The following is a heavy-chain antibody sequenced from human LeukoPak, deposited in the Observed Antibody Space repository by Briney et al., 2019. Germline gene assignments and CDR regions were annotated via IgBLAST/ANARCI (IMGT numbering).Heavy chain of an antibody. D-gene: IGHD6-19*01. Sequence: NPSETLSLTCAVSGYSISSNNWWAWIRQPPGKGLEWIGYIYYSGSTYYNPYNPSLTGRVTMSVDTSKNQFSLKLDSVTEKDTAMYYCARNQAVAANRGAFDIWGQGTMVTVS. J-gene: IGHJ3*02. CDR3: ARNQAVAANRGAFDI. CDR2: IYYSGST. CDR1: GYSISSNNW. V-gene: IGHV4-28*01.